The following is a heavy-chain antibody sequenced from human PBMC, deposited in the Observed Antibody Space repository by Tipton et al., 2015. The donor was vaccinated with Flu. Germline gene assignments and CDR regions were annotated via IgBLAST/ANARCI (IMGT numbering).Heavy chain of an antibody. CDR1: GFTVSSNY. CDR3: ARGDWSPFDWYFDL. D-gene: IGHD3/OR15-3a*01. CDR2: IYSGGAT. J-gene: IGHJ2*01. Sequence: SLRLSCAASGFTVSSNYMSWVRQAPGKGLEWVSVIYSGGATYYTDSVKGRFTISRDNSKNTVFLQMNSLTAEDTAIYYCARGDWSPFDWYFDLWGRGTLVTISS. V-gene: IGHV3-66*01.